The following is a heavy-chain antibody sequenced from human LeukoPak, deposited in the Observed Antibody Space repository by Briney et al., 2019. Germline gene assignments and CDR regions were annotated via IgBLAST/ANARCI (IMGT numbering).Heavy chain of an antibody. CDR1: GFTFSSYA. J-gene: IGHJ1*01. V-gene: IGHV3-23*01. D-gene: IGHD5-18*01. CDR3: AKDHGYSYGLAEYFQH. CDR2: ISGSGGST. Sequence: GGSLRLSCAASGFTFSSYAMSWVRQAPGKGLEWVSAISGSGGSTYYADSVKGRFTISRDNSKNTLYLQMNSLRAEDTAVYYCAKDHGYSYGLAEYFQHWGLGTLVTVSS.